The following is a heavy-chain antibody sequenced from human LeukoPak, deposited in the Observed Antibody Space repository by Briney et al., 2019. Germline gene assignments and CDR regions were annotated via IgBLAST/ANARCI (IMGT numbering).Heavy chain of an antibody. CDR3: ARDDDSSGYRDYYYYYMDV. D-gene: IGHD3-22*01. V-gene: IGHV1-69*06. J-gene: IGHJ6*03. CDR2: IIPIFGTA. Sequence: GASVKVSCKASGGTFSSYGITWVRQAPGQGLEWMGGIIPIFGTANYAQKFQDRVTITADKSTSTAYMELSSLRSEDTAVYYCARDDDSSGYRDYYYYYMDVWGKGTTVTVSS. CDR1: GGTFSSYG.